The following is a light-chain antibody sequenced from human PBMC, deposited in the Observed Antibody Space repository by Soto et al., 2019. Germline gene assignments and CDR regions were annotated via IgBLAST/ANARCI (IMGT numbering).Light chain of an antibody. CDR2: KAS. J-gene: IGKJ1*01. V-gene: IGKV1-5*03. CDR1: QSISSW. CDR3: QQYDNDSWT. Sequence: DIQMTQSPSTLSASVGDRVIITCRASQSISSWLAWYQQKPGKAPNLLIYKASTLKSGVPSRFSGSGSGTEFTLTSSRLQPDDFATYYCQQYDNDSWTFGQGTKVEIK.